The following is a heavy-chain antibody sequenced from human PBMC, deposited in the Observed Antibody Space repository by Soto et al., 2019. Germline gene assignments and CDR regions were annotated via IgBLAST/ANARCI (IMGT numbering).Heavy chain of an antibody. D-gene: IGHD1-26*01. J-gene: IGHJ4*02. Sequence: PSETLSLTCTVSGGSISSSSYYWGWIRQPPGKGLEWIGRIYYSGSTYYNPSLKSRVTISVDTSKNQFSLKLSSVTAADTAVYYCARVGGGWEPIYYFDYWGQGTLVTVSS. CDR2: IYYSGST. V-gene: IGHV4-39*01. CDR3: ARVGGGWEPIYYFDY. CDR1: GGSISSSSYY.